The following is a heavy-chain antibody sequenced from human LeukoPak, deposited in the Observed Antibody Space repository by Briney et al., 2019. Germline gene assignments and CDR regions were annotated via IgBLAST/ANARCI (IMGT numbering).Heavy chain of an antibody. CDR1: GFTFSSYW. D-gene: IGHD3-16*01. Sequence: PGGSLRLSCAASGFTFSSYWMSWVRQAPGKGLEWVANIKQDGSEKYYVDSVKGRFTISRDNAKNSLYLQMNSLRAEDTAVYYCARLGRSYGDYYYYMDVWGKGTTVTISS. CDR2: IKQDGSEK. CDR3: ARLGRSYGDYYYYMDV. J-gene: IGHJ6*03. V-gene: IGHV3-7*01.